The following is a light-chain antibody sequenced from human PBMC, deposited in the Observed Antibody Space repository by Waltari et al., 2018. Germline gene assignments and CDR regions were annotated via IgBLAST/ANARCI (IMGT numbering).Light chain of an antibody. J-gene: IGLJ3*02. Sequence: QSALTQPASVSGSPGQSITISCTGTTYDIGYYDYVSWYQQHLGRAPKLVSYDVRERPSGVSDRFSGPKSGNTASLIISGLQADDEADYYCSSHTTRSTWVFGGGTKLTVL. V-gene: IGLV2-14*03. CDR2: DVR. CDR1: TYDIGYYDY. CDR3: SSHTTRSTWV.